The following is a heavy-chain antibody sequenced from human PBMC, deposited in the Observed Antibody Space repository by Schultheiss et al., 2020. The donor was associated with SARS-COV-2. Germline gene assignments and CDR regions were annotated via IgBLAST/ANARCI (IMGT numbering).Heavy chain of an antibody. CDR1: GFTFSSYG. D-gene: IGHD3-16*02. J-gene: IGHJ4*02. CDR3: TTEDYDYVWGSYRNYY. Sequence: GGSLRLSCAASGFTFSSYGMHWVRQAPGKGLEWVSYISSSSSYTNYADSVKGRFTISRDNAKNSLYLQMNSLKTEDTAVYYCTTEDYDYVWGSYRNYYWGQGTLVTVSS. V-gene: IGHV3-21*05. CDR2: ISSSSSYT.